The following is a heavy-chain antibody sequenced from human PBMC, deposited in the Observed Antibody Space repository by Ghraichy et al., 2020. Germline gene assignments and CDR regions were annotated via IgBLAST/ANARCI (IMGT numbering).Heavy chain of an antibody. V-gene: IGHV3-11*01. Sequence: GGSLRLSCAASGFTFSDYYMSWIRQAPGKGLEWVSYISSSGSTIYYAGSVKGRFTISRDNAKNSLYLQMNSLRAEDTAVYYCARDGGPGVATPPYYYYYGMDVWGQGTTVTVSS. D-gene: IGHD7-27*01. J-gene: IGHJ6*02. CDR1: GFTFSDYY. CDR3: ARDGGPGVATPPYYYYYGMDV. CDR2: ISSSGSTI.